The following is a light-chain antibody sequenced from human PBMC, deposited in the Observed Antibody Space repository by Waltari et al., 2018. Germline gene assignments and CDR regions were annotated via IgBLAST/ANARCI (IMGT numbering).Light chain of an antibody. Sequence: EIVLTHPPGTLSLSPGERATLSCRASQSVSRSLAWYQQRPGQAPRLLIYAASTRATGIPDRFSGSGSGTDFSLTISRLEPEDFAMYYCQNHERLPATFGQGTKVEIK. J-gene: IGKJ1*01. V-gene: IGKV3-20*01. CDR2: AAS. CDR3: QNHERLPAT. CDR1: QSVSRS.